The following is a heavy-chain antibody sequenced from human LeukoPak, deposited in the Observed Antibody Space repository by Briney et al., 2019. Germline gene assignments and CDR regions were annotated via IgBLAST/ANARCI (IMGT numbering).Heavy chain of an antibody. CDR1: GFSIGNYA. CDR3: AKDPNGDYIGAFDG. D-gene: IGHD2-8*01. V-gene: IGHV3-23*01. J-gene: IGHJ3*01. Sequence: SGGSLRLSCVGCGFSIGNYAMTWVRQAPGKGLEWVSSITVNGGTTKYADSVRGRFTVSRDNSRNTVFLQMDSLRAEDTAVYYCAKDPNGDYIGAFDGWGQGTMVTVSS. CDR2: ITVNGGTT.